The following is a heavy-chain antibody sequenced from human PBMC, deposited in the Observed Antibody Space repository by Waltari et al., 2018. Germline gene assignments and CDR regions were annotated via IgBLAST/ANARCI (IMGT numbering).Heavy chain of an antibody. CDR2: IYYSGST. Sequence: QVQLQESGPGLVKPSETLSLTCTVSGGSISSYYWSWIRQPPGKGLEWIGYIYYSGSTNSNPSLKSRVTISVDTSKNQFSLKLSSVTAADTAVYYCARVKDGYNPYFDYWGQGTLVTVSS. CDR3: ARVKDGYNPYFDY. D-gene: IGHD5-12*01. V-gene: IGHV4-59*01. CDR1: GGSISSYY. J-gene: IGHJ4*02.